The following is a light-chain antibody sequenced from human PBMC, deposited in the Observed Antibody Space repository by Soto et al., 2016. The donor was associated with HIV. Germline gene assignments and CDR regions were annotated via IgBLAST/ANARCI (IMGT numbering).Light chain of an antibody. J-gene: IGLJ2*01. V-gene: IGLV3-21*03. CDR3: QVWDSSTNHVV. CDR1: NIGSKS. Sequence: SYELTQSPSVSVAPGKTARIACGGNNIGSKSVHWYQQKPGQAPVLVVYDDSDRPSGIPERFSGSNSGNSATLTISRVEAGDEADYFCQVWDSSTNHVVFGGGTKLDRP. CDR2: DDS.